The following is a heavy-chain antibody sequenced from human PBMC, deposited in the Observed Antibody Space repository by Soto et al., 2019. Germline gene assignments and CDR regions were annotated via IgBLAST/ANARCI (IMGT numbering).Heavy chain of an antibody. J-gene: IGHJ5*02. CDR3: ARDVGIAARLSRGPGNWFDP. Sequence: ASVKVSCKASGYTFTSYYMHWVRQAPGQGLEWMGIINPSGGSTSYAQKFQGRVTMTRDTSTSTVYMELSSLRSEDTAVYYCARDVGIAARLSRGPGNWFDPWGQGTLVTVSS. CDR1: GYTFTSYY. CDR2: INPSGGST. D-gene: IGHD6-6*01. V-gene: IGHV1-46*01.